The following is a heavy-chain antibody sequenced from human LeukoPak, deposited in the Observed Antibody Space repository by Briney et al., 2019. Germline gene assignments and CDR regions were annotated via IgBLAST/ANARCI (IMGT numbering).Heavy chain of an antibody. CDR3: ACYYDSSGPNAFDI. CDR2: IYSGGST. Sequence: GGSLRLSCAASGFTVSSNYMSWVRQAPGKGLEWVSVIYSGGSTYYADSVKGRFTISRDNSKNTLYLQMNSLRAEDTAVYYCACYYDSSGPNAFDIWGQGTMVTVSS. CDR1: GFTVSSNY. J-gene: IGHJ3*02. V-gene: IGHV3-53*01. D-gene: IGHD3-22*01.